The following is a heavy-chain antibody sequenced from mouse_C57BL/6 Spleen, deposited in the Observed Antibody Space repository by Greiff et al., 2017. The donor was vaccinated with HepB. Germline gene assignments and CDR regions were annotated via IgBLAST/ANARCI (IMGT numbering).Heavy chain of an antibody. CDR1: GYAFSSYW. V-gene: IGHV1-80*01. CDR2: IYPGDGDT. D-gene: IGHD1-1*01. Sequence: VQLQQSGAELVKPGASVKISCKASGYAFSSYWMNWVKQRPGKGLEWMGQIYPGDGDTNYNGKFKGKATMTADKSSSTAYMQLSSLTSEDSAVYFCARGGYYGSRGYFDVLGTGTTVTVSS. J-gene: IGHJ1*03. CDR3: ARGGYYGSRGYFDV.